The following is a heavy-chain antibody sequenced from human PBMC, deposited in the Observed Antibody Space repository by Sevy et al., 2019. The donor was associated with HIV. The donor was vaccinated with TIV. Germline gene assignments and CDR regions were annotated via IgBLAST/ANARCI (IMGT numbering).Heavy chain of an antibody. Sequence: GGSLRLSCAASGFTFSKYSMSWVRQPPGKGLEWISTLSFGCGEINYADSVKGRFSISRDNSKSSVYLQMNNLRPEDTAVYYCAREGCTKPHDYWGQGTLVTVSS. CDR2: LSFGCGEI. CDR3: AREGCTKPHDY. D-gene: IGHD2-8*01. V-gene: IGHV3-23*01. CDR1: GFTFSKYS. J-gene: IGHJ4*02.